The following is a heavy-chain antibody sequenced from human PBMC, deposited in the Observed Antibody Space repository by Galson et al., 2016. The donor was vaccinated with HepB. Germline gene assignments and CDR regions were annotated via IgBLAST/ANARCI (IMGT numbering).Heavy chain of an antibody. CDR1: GFTFSGYG. J-gene: IGHJ4*02. CDR3: AKRHEYCPPVGCSVDY. CDR2: DSMDGRRK. Sequence: SLRLSCAAPGFTFSGYGMHWVRQAPGKGLEWVAADSMDGRRKFYADSVKGRFTISRDNSNNILFLQMSSLRVDDTAVYFCAKRHEYCPPVGCSVDYWGQGTLVSVSS. V-gene: IGHV3-30*18. D-gene: IGHD2/OR15-2a*01.